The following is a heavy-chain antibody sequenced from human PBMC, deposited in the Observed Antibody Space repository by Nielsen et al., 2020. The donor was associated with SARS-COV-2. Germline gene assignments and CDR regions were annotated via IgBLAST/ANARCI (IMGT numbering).Heavy chain of an antibody. D-gene: IGHD4-17*01. J-gene: IGHJ4*02. CDR3: AKVDYGDYVGGFDY. CDR2: ISWNSGSI. CDR1: GFTFDDYA. Sequence: GGSLRLSCAASGFTFDDYAMHWVRQAPGKGLEWVSGISWNSGSIGYADSVKGRFTISRDNAKNSLYLQMNSLRAEDTALYYCAKVDYGDYVGGFDYWGQGTLVTVSS. V-gene: IGHV3-9*01.